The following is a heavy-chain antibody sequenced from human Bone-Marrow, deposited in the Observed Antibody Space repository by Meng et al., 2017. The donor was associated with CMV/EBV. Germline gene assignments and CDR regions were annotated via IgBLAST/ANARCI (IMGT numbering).Heavy chain of an antibody. CDR2: IYYSGST. D-gene: IGHD3-3*01. Sequence: SGSYYWSWIRKPPGKGLEWIGYIYYSGSTNYNPSLKSRVTISVDTSKNQFSLKLSSVTAADTAVYYCARELSPTYYDFWSGSGMDVWGQGTTVTVSS. J-gene: IGHJ6*02. CDR1: SGSYY. V-gene: IGHV4-61*01. CDR3: ARELSPTYYDFWSGSGMDV.